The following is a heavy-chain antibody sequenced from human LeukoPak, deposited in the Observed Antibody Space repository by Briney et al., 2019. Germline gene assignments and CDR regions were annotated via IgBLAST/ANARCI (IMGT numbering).Heavy chain of an antibody. CDR3: ARGRRDGYNY. CDR1: GFIVSSYE. CDR2: ISTTGTTI. D-gene: IGHD5-24*01. V-gene: IGHV3-48*03. J-gene: IGHJ4*02. Sequence: GGSLRLSCEASGFIVSSYEMNWVRQAPGKGLEWVSYISTTGTTIYYSDSVRGRFTISRDNARNSLFLQMSSLRAEDTAVYYCARGRRDGYNYWGQGTLVTVSS.